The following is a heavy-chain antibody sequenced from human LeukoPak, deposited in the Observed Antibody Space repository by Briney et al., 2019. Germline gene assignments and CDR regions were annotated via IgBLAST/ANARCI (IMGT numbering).Heavy chain of an antibody. V-gene: IGHV4-59*01. CDR1: GGSISSYY. Sequence: PSETLSLTCTVSGGSISSYYWGWIRQPPGKGLEWIGYILNTGSANYNPSLKSRVTISIDTSKNQFSLKLTSVTAADTAVYYCARDKALRNWYFDLWGRGTLATVSS. J-gene: IGHJ2*01. CDR2: ILNTGSA. CDR3: ARDKALRNWYFDL.